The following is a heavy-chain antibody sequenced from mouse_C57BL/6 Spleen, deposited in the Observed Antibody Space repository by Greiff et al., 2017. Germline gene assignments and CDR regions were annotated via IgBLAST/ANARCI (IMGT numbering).Heavy chain of an antibody. CDR3: ARGAEKDYDYDDAY. CDR1: GYTFTSYW. Sequence: QVQLQQPGAELVKPGASVKLSCKASGYTFTSYWMHWVKQRPGQGLEWIGMIHPNSGSTNYNEKFKSKATLTVDKSSSTAYMQLSSLTSEDSAVYYCARGAEKDYDYDDAYWGQGTTLTVSS. V-gene: IGHV1-64*01. D-gene: IGHD2-4*01. CDR2: IHPNSGST. J-gene: IGHJ2*01.